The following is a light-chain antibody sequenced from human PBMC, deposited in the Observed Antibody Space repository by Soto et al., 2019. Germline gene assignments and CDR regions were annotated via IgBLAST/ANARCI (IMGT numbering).Light chain of an antibody. Sequence: QSVLTQPRSVSGSPGQSVTISCTGTIDDVGRYNYVSWYQQHPGKAPKLMIYEVSKRPSGVPDRFSGSKSGNTASLTISGLQAEDEADYYCCSYAGSYTHVVFGEGTKLTVL. J-gene: IGLJ2*01. CDR2: EVS. CDR1: IDDVGRYNY. V-gene: IGLV2-11*01. CDR3: CSYAGSYTHVV.